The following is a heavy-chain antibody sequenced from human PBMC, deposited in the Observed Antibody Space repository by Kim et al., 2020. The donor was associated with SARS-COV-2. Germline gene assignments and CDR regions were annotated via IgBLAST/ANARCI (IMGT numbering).Heavy chain of an antibody. CDR1: GGSFSGYY. D-gene: IGHD2-2*02. J-gene: IGHJ5*02. V-gene: IGHV4-34*01. CDR2: INHSGST. CDR3: ARGGYCSSTSCYTRWFDP. Sequence: SETPSLTCAVYGGSFSGYYWSWIRQPPGKGLEWIGEINHSGSTNYNPSLKSRVTISVDTSKNQFSLKLSSVTAADTAVYYCARGGYCSSTSCYTRWFDPWGQGTLVTVSS.